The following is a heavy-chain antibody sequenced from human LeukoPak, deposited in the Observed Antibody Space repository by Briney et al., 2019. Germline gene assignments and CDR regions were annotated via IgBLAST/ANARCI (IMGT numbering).Heavy chain of an antibody. J-gene: IGHJ4*02. D-gene: IGHD1/OR15-1a*01. CDR2: ISPYNGNT. CDR3: ARWNTHLDY. Sequence: GASVTVSCKASGYTFTSYGISWVRQGPGQGLEWMGWISPYNGNTNYAQKLQGRVTMTTDTSTSTAYMELRNLRSDDTAVYYCARWNTHLDYWGQGTLVTVSS. V-gene: IGHV1-18*01. CDR1: GYTFTSYG.